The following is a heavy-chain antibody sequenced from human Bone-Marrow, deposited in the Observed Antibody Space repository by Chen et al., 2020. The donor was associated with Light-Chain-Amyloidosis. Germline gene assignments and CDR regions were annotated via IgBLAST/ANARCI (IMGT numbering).Heavy chain of an antibody. CDR3: ARRRDGYNFDY. CDR1: GYTVPNYW. J-gene: IGHJ4*02. D-gene: IGHD5-12*01. CDR2: IYPDDSDA. Sequence: EVQLEQSGPEVKKPGESLETSCKGAGYTVPNYWIGWVRQMPGKGLEWMGVIYPDDSDARYSPSFEGQVTISADKSITTAYLQWRSLKASDTAMYYCARRRDGYNFDYWGQGTLVTVSS. V-gene: IGHV5-51*01.